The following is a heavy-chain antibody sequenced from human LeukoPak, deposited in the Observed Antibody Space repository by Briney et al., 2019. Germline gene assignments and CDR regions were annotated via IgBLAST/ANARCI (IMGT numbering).Heavy chain of an antibody. V-gene: IGHV3-21*01. CDR2: ISSSNSYI. CDR1: GFTFSSYS. D-gene: IGHD3-10*01. J-gene: IGHJ4*02. CDR3: ARDRERITMVRGVPFDY. Sequence: GGSLRLSCAASGFTFSSYSMNWVRQAPGKGLEWVSSISSSNSYIYYADSVKGRFTISRDNAKNSLYLQTNSLRAEDTAVYYCARDRERITMVRGVPFDYWGQGTLVTVSS.